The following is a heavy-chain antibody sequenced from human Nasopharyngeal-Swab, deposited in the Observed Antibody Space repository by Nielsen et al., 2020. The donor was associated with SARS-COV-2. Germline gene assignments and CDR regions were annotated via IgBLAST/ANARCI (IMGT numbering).Heavy chain of an antibody. CDR2: ISGSGGST. J-gene: IGHJ5*02. CDR3: AKTMGARKGVTNWFDP. V-gene: IGHV3-23*01. Sequence: ESLKISCAASGFTFSSYAMSWVRQAPGKGLEWVSAISGSGGSTYYADSVKGRFTISRDNSKNTLYLQMNSLRAEDTAVYYCAKTMGARKGVTNWFDPWGQGALVTVSS. D-gene: IGHD1-26*01. CDR1: GFTFSSYA.